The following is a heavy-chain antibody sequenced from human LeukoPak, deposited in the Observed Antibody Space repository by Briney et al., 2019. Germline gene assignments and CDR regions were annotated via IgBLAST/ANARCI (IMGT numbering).Heavy chain of an antibody. D-gene: IGHD3-3*01. CDR2: INYSGST. Sequence: PSETLSLTCTVSGGSISSYYWSWIRQPPGKGLEWIGYINYSGSTNYNPSPKSRVTMSVDTSKNQFSVTLSSVTAADTAVYYCARGSDWSGFENWFDPWGQGTLVTVSS. J-gene: IGHJ5*02. CDR1: GGSISSYY. CDR3: ARGSDWSGFENWFDP. V-gene: IGHV4-59*01.